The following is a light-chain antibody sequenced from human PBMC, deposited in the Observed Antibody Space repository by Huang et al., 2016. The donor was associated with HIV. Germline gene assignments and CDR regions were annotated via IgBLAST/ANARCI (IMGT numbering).Light chain of an antibody. CDR1: QSVSSSY. V-gene: IGKV3-20*01. J-gene: IGKJ2*01. CDR3: QQYGSSPYT. Sequence: VLTQSPGTLSLSPGERATLSCRASQSVSSSYLAWYQQKPGQAPRLLIYGASSRATGIPDRFSGSGSGTDFTRTISRLEPEDFAVYYCQQYGSSPYTFGQGTKLEIK. CDR2: GAS.